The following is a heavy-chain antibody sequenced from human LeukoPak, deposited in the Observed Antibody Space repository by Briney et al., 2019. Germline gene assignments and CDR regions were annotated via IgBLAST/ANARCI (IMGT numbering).Heavy chain of an antibody. J-gene: IGHJ4*02. CDR1: GYTFTGYY. V-gene: IGHV1-2*02. CDR3: ATLRTGEEFDY. Sequence: ASVKVSCKASGYTFTGYYMHCGRQAPGQGLEWMGWINPNSGGTNYAQKFQGRVTMTRDTSISTAYMELSRLRSDDTAVYYCATLRTGEEFDYWGQGTLVTVSS. CDR2: INPNSGGT. D-gene: IGHD7-27*01.